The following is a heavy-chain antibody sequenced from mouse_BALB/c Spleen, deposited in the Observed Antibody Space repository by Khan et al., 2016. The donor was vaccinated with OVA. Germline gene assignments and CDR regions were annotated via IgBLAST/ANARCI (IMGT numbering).Heavy chain of an antibody. Sequence: LVKTGASVKISCKASGYSFNGYYMHWVKQSHGKSLEWIGYISCYNGSTTYNQKFKGKATFTVDTSSSTVYMQFNSLTSEDSAVYYGARGDYYGSSSFAYWGQGTLVTVSA. D-gene: IGHD1-1*01. J-gene: IGHJ3*01. CDR2: ISCYNGST. V-gene: IGHV1S34*01. CDR3: ARGDYYGSSSFAY. CDR1: GYSFNGYY.